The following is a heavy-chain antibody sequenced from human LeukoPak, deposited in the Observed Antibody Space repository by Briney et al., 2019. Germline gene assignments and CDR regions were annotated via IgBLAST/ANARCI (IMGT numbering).Heavy chain of an antibody. CDR1: GFTISNNY. V-gene: IGHV3-66*01. CDR3: AKGGSSTIVRGVIGYMDV. Sequence: GGSLRLSCAASGFTISNNYLTWVRQAPGKGLECVSVIYSDDNTYYADSVKSRFTVSRDNSKNTLYLQMSSLRAEDTAVYYCAKGGSSTIVRGVIGYMDVWGKGTTVTISS. CDR2: IYSDDNT. D-gene: IGHD3-10*01. J-gene: IGHJ6*03.